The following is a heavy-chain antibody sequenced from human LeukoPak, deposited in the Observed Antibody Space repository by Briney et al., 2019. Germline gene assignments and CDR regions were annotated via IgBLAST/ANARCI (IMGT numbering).Heavy chain of an antibody. CDR3: AIGPTYYDSIGYPTYYFDY. J-gene: IGHJ4*02. Sequence: SGTLSLTCTVSRGSISSYYWSWIRQPPGKGLEWIGYIYHSGSTNYNPALKSGVTISVDTTTKKFTLKLTSVTAADTAVYYFAIGPTYYDSIGYPTYYFDYWGQGTLVTVSS. V-gene: IGHV4-59*01. D-gene: IGHD3-22*01. CDR2: IYHSGST. CDR1: RGSISSYY.